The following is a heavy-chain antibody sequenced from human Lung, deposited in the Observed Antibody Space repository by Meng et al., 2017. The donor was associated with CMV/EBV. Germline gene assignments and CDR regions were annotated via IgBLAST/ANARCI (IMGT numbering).Heavy chain of an antibody. CDR3: ARNPLYCSSTSCYIPGNYYYYYGMDV. V-gene: IGHV1-18*01. CDR1: GGTFSSYA. J-gene: IGHJ6*02. CDR2: ISAYNGNT. D-gene: IGHD2-2*02. Sequence: ASVKVSCKASGGTFSSYAISWVRQAPGQGLEWMGGISAYNGNTNYAQKLQGRVTMTTDTSTSTAYMELRSLRSDDTAVYYCARNPLYCSSTSCYIPGNYYYYYGMDVWGQGTTVTVSS.